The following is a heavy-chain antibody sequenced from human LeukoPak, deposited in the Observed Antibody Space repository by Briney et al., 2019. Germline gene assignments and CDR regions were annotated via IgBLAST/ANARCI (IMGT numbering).Heavy chain of an antibody. CDR2: IYYSGST. J-gene: IGHJ6*04. V-gene: IGHV4-31*03. CDR3: ARGTVAATYYYYGMDV. CDR1: GGSISSGGYY. Sequence: PSETLSLTCTVSGGSISSGGYYWSWIRQHPGKGLEWIGYIYYSGSTYYNPSLKSRVTISVDTSKNQFSLKLSSVTAADTAVYYCARGTVAATYYYYGMDVWGKGTTVTVSP. D-gene: IGHD2-15*01.